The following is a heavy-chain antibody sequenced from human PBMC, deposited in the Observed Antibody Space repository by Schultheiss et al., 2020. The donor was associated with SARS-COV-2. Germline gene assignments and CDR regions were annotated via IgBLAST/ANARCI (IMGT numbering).Heavy chain of an antibody. Sequence: GGSLRLSCKGSGYSFTSYWIGWVRQMPGKGLEWMGIIYPGDSDTRYSPSFQGQVTISADKSISTAYLQWSSLKASDTAMYYCARLNSGSYGWFDPWGQGTLVTV. V-gene: IGHV5-51*01. CDR2: IYPGDSDT. D-gene: IGHD1-26*01. CDR3: ARLNSGSYGWFDP. J-gene: IGHJ5*02. CDR1: GYSFTSYW.